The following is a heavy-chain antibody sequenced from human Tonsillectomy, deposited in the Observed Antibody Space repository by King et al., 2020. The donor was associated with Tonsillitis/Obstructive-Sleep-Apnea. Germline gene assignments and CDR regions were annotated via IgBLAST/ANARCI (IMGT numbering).Heavy chain of an antibody. Sequence: VQLQESGPGLVKPSETLSLTCTVSGGSISSYYWSWIRQPPGKGLEWIGYIYYSGSINYNPSLKSRVTISVDTSKNQFSLKLSSVTAADTAVYYCAWGAAASSYYMDVWGKGTTVTVSS. CDR1: GGSISSYY. V-gene: IGHV4-59*08. CDR3: AWGAAASSYYMDV. D-gene: IGHD2-2*01. CDR2: IYYSGSI. J-gene: IGHJ6*03.